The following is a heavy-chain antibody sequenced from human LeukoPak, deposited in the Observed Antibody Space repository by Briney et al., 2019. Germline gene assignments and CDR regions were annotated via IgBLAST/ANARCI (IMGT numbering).Heavy chain of an antibody. CDR2: IRNKGNNYAT. D-gene: IGHD6-19*01. V-gene: IGHV3-73*01. Sequence: GGSLKLSCAASGFTFSDSTMHWVRQTSGKGLEWVGRIRNKGNNYATAYAASVKGRFTISRDDSKNTLYLQMNSLRAEDTAVYYCAKAGGWSDISWFDPWGQGTLVTVSS. CDR1: GFTFSDST. J-gene: IGHJ5*02. CDR3: AKAGGWSDISWFDP.